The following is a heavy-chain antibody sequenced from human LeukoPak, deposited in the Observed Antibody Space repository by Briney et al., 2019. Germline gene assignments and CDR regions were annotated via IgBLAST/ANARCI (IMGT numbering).Heavy chain of an antibody. V-gene: IGHV3-73*01. CDR2: IRSKANSYAT. CDR3: TRLGLSYYMDV. Sequence: PGGSLRLSCAASGFTFSGSAMHWVRQASGKGLEWVGRIRSKANSYATAYAASVKGRSTISRDDSKNTAYLQMNSLKTEDTAVYYCTRLGLSYYMDVWGKGTTVTVSS. CDR1: GFTFSGSA. J-gene: IGHJ6*03.